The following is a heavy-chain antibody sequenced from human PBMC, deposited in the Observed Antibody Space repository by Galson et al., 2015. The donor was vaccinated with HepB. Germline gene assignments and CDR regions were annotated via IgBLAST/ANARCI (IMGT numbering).Heavy chain of an antibody. Sequence: SVKVSCKASGYNFITYNIHWVRQAPGQGLEWMGWINAGNGNTIYSQRFQGRVIISADRSATTVYMELSRLRFADTAVYYCARRNADDALDAWGQGTMVTVSS. CDR3: ARRNADDALDA. CDR2: INAGNGNT. J-gene: IGHJ3*01. D-gene: IGHD2-2*01. CDR1: GYNFITYN. V-gene: IGHV1-3*01.